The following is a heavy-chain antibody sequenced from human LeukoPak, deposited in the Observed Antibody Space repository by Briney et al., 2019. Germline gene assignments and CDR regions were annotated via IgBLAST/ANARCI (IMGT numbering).Heavy chain of an antibody. V-gene: IGHV3-53*01. J-gene: IGHJ4*02. Sequence: GGSLRLSCAASGFTVSSNYMSWVRQAPGKGLDWVSVIYSGGSTYYADSVKGRFTISRDNSKNTLYLQMNALGAEDTAVYYCARGILGGLTSSDYWGQGTLVTVSS. CDR2: IYSGGST. CDR1: GFTVSSNY. CDR3: ARGILGGLTSSDY. D-gene: IGHD3-16*01.